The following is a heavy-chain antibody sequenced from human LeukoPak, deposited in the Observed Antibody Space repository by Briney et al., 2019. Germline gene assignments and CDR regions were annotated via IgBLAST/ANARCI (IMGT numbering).Heavy chain of an antibody. D-gene: IGHD3-10*01. CDR2: IYYSGST. V-gene: IGHV4-39*01. Sequence: WETLSLTCTVSGGSISSSSYYWGRIRQPPGKGLEWIGSIYYSGSTYYNPSLKSRVTISVDTSKNQFSLKLSSVTAADTAVYYCARHSDYYGSGSYPRPGFDPWGQGTLVTVSS. J-gene: IGHJ5*02. CDR1: GGSISSSSYY. CDR3: ARHSDYYGSGSYPRPGFDP.